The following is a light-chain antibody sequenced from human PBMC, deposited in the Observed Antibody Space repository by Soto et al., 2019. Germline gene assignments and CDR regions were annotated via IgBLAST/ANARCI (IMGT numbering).Light chain of an antibody. Sequence: DIQMTQSPSSLSASVGDRVTITCRASQTITTYLNWYQHKPGKAPKLLIYAAISLQSGVPSRLSGSGSGTDFTLTISSLQPDDFATYYCQQTYSTPHTFGQGPRWIS. CDR3: QQTYSTPHT. V-gene: IGKV1-39*01. CDR1: QTITTY. CDR2: AAI. J-gene: IGKJ2*01.